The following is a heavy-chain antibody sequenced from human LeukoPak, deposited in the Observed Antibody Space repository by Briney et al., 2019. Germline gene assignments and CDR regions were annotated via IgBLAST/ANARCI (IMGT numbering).Heavy chain of an antibody. D-gene: IGHD3-22*01. CDR3: ASDTYYDSSGSDDKDY. J-gene: IGHJ4*02. CDR1: GYTFTSYY. Sequence: ASVTVSCKASGYTFTSYYMHWVRQAPGQGLEWMGIINPSGGSTSYAQKFQGRVTMTRDTSTSTVYMELSSLRSEDTAVYYCASDTYYDSSGSDDKDYWGQGTLVTVSS. V-gene: IGHV1-46*01. CDR2: INPSGGST.